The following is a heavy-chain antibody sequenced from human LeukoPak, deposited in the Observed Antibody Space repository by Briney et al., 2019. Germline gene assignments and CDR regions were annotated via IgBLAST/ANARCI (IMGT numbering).Heavy chain of an antibody. Sequence: PGGSLRLSCVISGFTLSSFGILWVRQAPGKGLDWVAFIRYDGSNKNYADSVKGRFTVSRDNSKNTVYLQMSSLRGEDTAVYYCVRGDSVDYWGQGTLVAVSS. V-gene: IGHV3-30*02. CDR1: GFTLSSFG. CDR2: IRYDGSNK. J-gene: IGHJ4*02. D-gene: IGHD3-16*01. CDR3: VRGDSVDY.